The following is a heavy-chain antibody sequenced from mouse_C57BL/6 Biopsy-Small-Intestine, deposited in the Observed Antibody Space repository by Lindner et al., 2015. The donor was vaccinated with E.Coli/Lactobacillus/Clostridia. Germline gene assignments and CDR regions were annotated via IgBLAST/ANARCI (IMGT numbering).Heavy chain of an antibody. D-gene: IGHD1-1*01. J-gene: IGHJ1*01. CDR2: IYPGDGDT. CDR3: ARGGLRWYFDV. Sequence: VQLQESGPELVKPGASVKISCKASGYAFSSSWVNWVKQRPGKGLEWIGRIYPGDGDTNYNGKFKGKATLTADKSSSTAYMQLSSLTSEDSAVYFCARGGLRWYFDVWGAGTTVTVSS. CDR1: GYAFSSSW. V-gene: IGHV1-82*01.